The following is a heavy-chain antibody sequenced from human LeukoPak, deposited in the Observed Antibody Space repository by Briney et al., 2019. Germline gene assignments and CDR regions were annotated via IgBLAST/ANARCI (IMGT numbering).Heavy chain of an antibody. CDR2: ISSSSSTI. CDR1: GFTFSSYS. J-gene: IGHJ4*02. Sequence: GGSLRLSCAASGFTFSSYSMNWVRQAPGKGLEWVSYISSSSSTIYYADSVKGRFTISRDNAKNTLYLQMNSLRAEDTAVYYCARVSTYSAIDYWGQGTLVTVSS. D-gene: IGHD1-26*01. CDR3: ARVSTYSAIDY. V-gene: IGHV3-48*04.